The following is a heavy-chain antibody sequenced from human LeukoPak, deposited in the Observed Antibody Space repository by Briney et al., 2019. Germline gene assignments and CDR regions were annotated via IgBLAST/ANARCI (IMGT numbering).Heavy chain of an antibody. V-gene: IGHV1-18*01. CDR3: ARAIAYYYDSSGYHTDAFDI. Sequence: ASVKVSCKASGYTFTSYGISWVRQAPGQGLEWMGWISAYNGNTNYAQKLQGRVTMTTDTSTSTAYMELRSLRSDDTAVYYCARAIAYYYDSSGYHTDAFDIWGQGTMVTVSS. J-gene: IGHJ3*02. D-gene: IGHD3-22*01. CDR1: GYTFTSYG. CDR2: ISAYNGNT.